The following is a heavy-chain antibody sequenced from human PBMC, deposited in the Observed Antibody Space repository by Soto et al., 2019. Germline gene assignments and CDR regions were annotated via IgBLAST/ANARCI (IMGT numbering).Heavy chain of an antibody. V-gene: IGHV4-59*01. Sequence: SETLSLTCTVSGGSISSYYWSWIRQPPGKGLEWIGYIYYSGSTNYNPSLKSRVTISVDTSKNQFPLKLSSVTAADTAVYYCARALIGYYDSSGYYTNWFDPWGQGTLVTVSS. D-gene: IGHD3-22*01. J-gene: IGHJ5*02. CDR1: GGSISSYY. CDR2: IYYSGST. CDR3: ARALIGYYDSSGYYTNWFDP.